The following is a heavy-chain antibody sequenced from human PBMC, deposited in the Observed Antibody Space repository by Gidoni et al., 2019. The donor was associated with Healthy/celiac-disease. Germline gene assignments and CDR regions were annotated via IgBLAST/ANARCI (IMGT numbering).Heavy chain of an antibody. CDR3: ARDARYCSGGSCHSGGFDY. J-gene: IGHJ4*02. V-gene: IGHV3-30*04. CDR2: ISYDGRNQ. Sequence: QVQLVESGGGVVQSGSSLRLSCAATGFPFSRYVMHWVRQSPGKELDGLAFISYDGRNQYSADSVTGRFTISRDNSKTTLYLQMNSLRAEDTAVYYCARDARYCSGGSCHSGGFDYWGQGTLVTVSS. D-gene: IGHD2-15*01. CDR1: GFPFSRYV.